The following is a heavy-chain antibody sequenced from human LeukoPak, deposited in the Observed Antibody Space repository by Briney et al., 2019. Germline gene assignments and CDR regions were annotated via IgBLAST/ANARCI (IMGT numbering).Heavy chain of an antibody. CDR1: GGSISSGSYY. D-gene: IGHD2-2*01. J-gene: IGHJ6*03. V-gene: IGHV4-61*02. Sequence: SETLSLTCTVSGGSISSGSYYWSWIRQPAGKGLEWIGRIYTSGSTNYNPSLKSRVTISVDTSKNQFSLKLSSVTAADTAVYYCARDHEVVPSYYYMDVWGKGNTVTVSS. CDR3: ARDHEVVPSYYYMDV. CDR2: IYTSGST.